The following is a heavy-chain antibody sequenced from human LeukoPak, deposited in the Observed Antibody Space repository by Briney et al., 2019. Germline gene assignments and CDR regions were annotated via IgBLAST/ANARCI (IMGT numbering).Heavy chain of an antibody. D-gene: IGHD6-13*01. CDR1: GYTFTGYY. CDR3: ARAPYSSSWYAASYYYYGMDV. V-gene: IGHV1-2*02. CDR2: INPNSGGT. J-gene: IGHJ6*02. Sequence: ASVTVSCKASGYTFTGYYMHWVRQAPGQGLEWMGWINPNSGGTNYAQKFQGRVTMTRDTSISTAYMELSRLRSDDTAVYYCARAPYSSSWYAASYYYYGMDVWGQGTTVSVSS.